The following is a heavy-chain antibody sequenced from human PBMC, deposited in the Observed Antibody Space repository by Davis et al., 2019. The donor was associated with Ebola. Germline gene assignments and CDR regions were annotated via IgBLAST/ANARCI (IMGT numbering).Heavy chain of an antibody. D-gene: IGHD2-8*02. Sequence: SLKISCRASGFKFEDYAMHWVRQVPGKGLEWVSGISWNSGTKNYADSVKGRFTISRDNARNSLFLDMISLRVEDTALYYCAKDLGGYCPGGRCNDGMDVWGQGTTVTVPS. V-gene: IGHV3-9*01. J-gene: IGHJ6*02. CDR3: AKDLGGYCPGGRCNDGMDV. CDR1: GFKFEDYA. CDR2: ISWNSGTK.